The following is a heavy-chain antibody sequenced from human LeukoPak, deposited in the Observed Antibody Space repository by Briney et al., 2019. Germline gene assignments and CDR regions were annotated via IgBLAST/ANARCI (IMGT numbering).Heavy chain of an antibody. V-gene: IGHV1-2*02. CDR1: GYTITAYY. CDR3: ARDPYGPLDC. J-gene: IGHJ4*02. Sequence: ASVKVSCKASGYTITAYYIHWVRQAPGQGLEWMGWVDPKSTKTNYAQKFQGRATMTRDTSINTVYSEVNGLKYDDTAVYYCARDPYGPLDCWGQGTRVTVSS. D-gene: IGHD3-10*01. CDR2: VDPKSTKT.